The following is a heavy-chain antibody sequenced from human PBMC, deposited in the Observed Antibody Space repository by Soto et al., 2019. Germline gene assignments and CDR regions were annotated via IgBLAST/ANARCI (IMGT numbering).Heavy chain of an antibody. CDR1: GYTFHSYG. J-gene: IGHJ3*02. D-gene: IGHD3-3*01. CDR3: ARYSDDFPLSDVLDI. Sequence: QVHLVQSGAEVKKPGASVKVSCKSSGYTFHSYGIRWVRQAPGQGLEWMGWISAYNGNTHYAEYVQGILTMTADKATTSLYMYLRRHSSDDPARYYCARYSDDFPLSDVLDIWGQGTMITDS. V-gene: IGHV1-18*04. CDR2: ISAYNGNT.